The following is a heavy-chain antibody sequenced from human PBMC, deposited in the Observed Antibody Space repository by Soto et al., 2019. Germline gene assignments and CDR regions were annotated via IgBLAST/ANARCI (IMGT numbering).Heavy chain of an antibody. V-gene: IGHV1-18*01. CDR2: ISAYNGNT. J-gene: IGHJ5*02. Sequence: ASVKVSCKASGYTFTSSGISWVRQAPGQGLEWMGWISAYNGNTNYAQKLQGRVTMTTDTSTSTAYMELRSLRSDDTAVYYCARDSDGGQSSWFDPWGQGTLVTVSS. CDR1: GYTFTSSG. CDR3: ARDSDGGQSSWFDP. D-gene: IGHD2-15*01.